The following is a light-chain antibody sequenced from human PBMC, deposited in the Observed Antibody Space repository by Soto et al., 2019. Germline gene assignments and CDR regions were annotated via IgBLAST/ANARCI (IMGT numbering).Light chain of an antibody. Sequence: DVPMTQSPSTLSASVGDRVTITCRASQSINNLLAWYQQKPGKAPKFLIYDVSTLESGVPSRFSGSGSGTEFTLTISSLQPEDFAVYYCQQRRSWPPTITFGQGTRLDIK. CDR3: QQRRSWPPTIT. CDR2: DVS. CDR1: QSINNL. J-gene: IGKJ5*01. V-gene: IGKV1-5*01.